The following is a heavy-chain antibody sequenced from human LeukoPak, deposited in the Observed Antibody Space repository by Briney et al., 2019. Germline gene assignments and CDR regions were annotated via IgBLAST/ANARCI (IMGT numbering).Heavy chain of an antibody. CDR2: IYSGGST. CDR1: GFTVSSNY. D-gene: IGHD3-22*01. Sequence: GGSLRLSCAASGFTVSSNYMSWVRQAPGKGLEWVSVIYSGGSTYYADSVKGRFTISRDNSKNTLYLQMNSLRAEDTAVYYCTSGYYHEAFDIWGQGTMVTVSS. J-gene: IGHJ3*02. V-gene: IGHV3-66*01. CDR3: TSGYYHEAFDI.